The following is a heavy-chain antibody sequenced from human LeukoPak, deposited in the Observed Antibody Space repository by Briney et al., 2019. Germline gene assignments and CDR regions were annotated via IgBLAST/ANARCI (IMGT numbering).Heavy chain of an antibody. J-gene: IGHJ6*03. D-gene: IGHD1-7*01. CDR1: GCIFTSYG. Sequence: ASVKVSCKDSGCIFTSYGMCRVRPARGQGLEWMGWINAYYGNTNYAQKLQGRVTMTTDTSTRKAYMGLRSLRSDGTGVYYCGRERWYSWNYDPTDYDYMDVWGKGTTVTVSS. CDR3: GRERWYSWNYDPTDYDYMDV. V-gene: IGHV1-18*01. CDR2: INAYYGNT.